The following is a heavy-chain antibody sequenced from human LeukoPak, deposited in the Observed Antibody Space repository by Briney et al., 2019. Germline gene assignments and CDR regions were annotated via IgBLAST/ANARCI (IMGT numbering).Heavy chain of an antibody. J-gene: IGHJ4*02. V-gene: IGHV4-59*08. CDR1: GDSISTYY. D-gene: IGHD3-16*01. CDR3: ARRAVNSVMFDY. CDR2: IYYSGST. Sequence: SETLSLTCTVSGDSISTYYWSWIRQPPGKGLEWIGYIYYSGSTNYNPSLRSRVTISVDTSKNQFSLKLSSATAADTAVYFCARRAVNSVMFDYWGQGTLVTVFS.